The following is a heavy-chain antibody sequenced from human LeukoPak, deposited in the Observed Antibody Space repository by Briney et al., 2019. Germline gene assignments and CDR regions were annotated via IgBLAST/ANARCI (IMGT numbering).Heavy chain of an antibody. CDR1: GYTFTGYY. CDR3: ARDAGYCTSTSCLGVHDF. J-gene: IGHJ4*02. D-gene: IGHD2-2*01. Sequence: ASVKVSCKASGYTFTGYYIHWVRQAPGQGLEWMGWINPNRGGTNYAQKFQGRVTMTRDTSISTAYMELSRLRSDDTAVYFCARDAGYCTSTSCLGVHDFWGQGTLVTVSS. CDR2: INPNRGGT. V-gene: IGHV1-2*02.